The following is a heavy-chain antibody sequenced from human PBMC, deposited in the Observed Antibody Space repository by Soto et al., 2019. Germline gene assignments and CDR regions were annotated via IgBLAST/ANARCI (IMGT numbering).Heavy chain of an antibody. CDR1: GYSFTSYW. V-gene: IGHV5-10-1*01. J-gene: IGHJ4*02. CDR3: ASSNYDILTGYSFDY. CDR2: IDPSDSYT. Sequence: PGESLKISCKGSGYSFTSYWISWVRQMPGKGLEWMGRIDPSDSYTNYSPSFQGHVTISADKSISTAYLQWSSLKASDTAMYYCASSNYDILTGYSFDYWDQGTLVTVSS. D-gene: IGHD3-9*01.